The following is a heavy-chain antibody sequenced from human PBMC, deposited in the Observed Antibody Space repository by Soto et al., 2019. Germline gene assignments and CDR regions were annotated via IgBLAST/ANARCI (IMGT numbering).Heavy chain of an antibody. CDR1: GFTFSSYS. J-gene: IGHJ6*02. V-gene: IGHV3-21*01. Sequence: GGSLRLSCAASGFTFSSYSMNWVRQAPGKGLEWVSSISSGSTYIYYADSVKGRFTISRDNAKNSLYLQMNSLRAEDTAVYYCARVGDYYGSGSYYGPGYYYGIDVWGQGTTVTVSS. CDR2: ISSGSTYI. CDR3: ARVGDYYGSGSYYGPGYYYGIDV. D-gene: IGHD3-10*01.